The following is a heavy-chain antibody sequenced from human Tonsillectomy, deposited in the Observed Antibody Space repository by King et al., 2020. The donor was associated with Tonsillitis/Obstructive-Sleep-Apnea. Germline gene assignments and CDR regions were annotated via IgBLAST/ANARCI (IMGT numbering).Heavy chain of an antibody. J-gene: IGHJ6*03. D-gene: IGHD1-26*01. V-gene: IGHV3-9*01. Sequence: VQLVESGGGLVQPGRSLRLSCAASGFTFDDYAMHWVRQAPGKGLEWVAGIIWNSANIVYADSVKGRFTISRDNAKNSLYFQMNSLRAEDTALYYCVKDGGRGAYYNFDFMDVWGKGTTVTVSS. CDR2: IIWNSANI. CDR3: VKDGGRGAYYNFDFMDV. CDR1: GFTFDDYA.